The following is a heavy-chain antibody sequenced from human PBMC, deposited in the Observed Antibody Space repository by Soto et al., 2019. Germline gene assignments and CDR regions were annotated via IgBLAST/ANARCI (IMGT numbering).Heavy chain of an antibody. J-gene: IGHJ4*02. CDR3: ARDPEARYYFDY. CDR2: VSDDESNK. Sequence: VGSLRLSCAASGFTFSTYAMHWVRQAPGKGLEWVALVSDDESNKNYADSVKRRFTVSRDNSKNTLYLQMNNLRAADTAVYFCARDPEARYYFDYWGQGALVTVSS. CDR1: GFTFSTYA. V-gene: IGHV3-30-3*01.